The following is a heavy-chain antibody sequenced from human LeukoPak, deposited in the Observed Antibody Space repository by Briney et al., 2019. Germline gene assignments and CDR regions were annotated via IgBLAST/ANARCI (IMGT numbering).Heavy chain of an antibody. CDR2: INPSGGST. V-gene: IGHV1-46*01. D-gene: IGHD5-18*01. Sequence: ASVKVSCKASGYTFTGYYMHWVRQAPGQGLEWMGIINPSGGSTSYAQKFQGRVTMTRDTSTSTVYMELSSLRSEDTAVYYCARDGFVSKSVENMVKSVNPIWYWGQGTLVTVSS. CDR3: ARDGFVSKSVENMVKSVNPIWY. J-gene: IGHJ4*02. CDR1: GYTFTGYY.